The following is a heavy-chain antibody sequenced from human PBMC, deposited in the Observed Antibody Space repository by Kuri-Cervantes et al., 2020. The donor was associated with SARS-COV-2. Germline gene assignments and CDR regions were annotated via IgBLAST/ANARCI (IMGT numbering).Heavy chain of an antibody. CDR3: TRWRVGAET. V-gene: IGHV3-48*03. J-gene: IGHJ4*02. CDR1: GFTFSSYE. D-gene: IGHD1-26*01. Sequence: GGSLRLSCAASGFTFSSYEMNWVRQTPGKGLEWVSYISSTGDTIYYADSVKGRFTISRDNAKNSLYLQMNSLRAEDTAVYYCTRWRVGAETWGQGTLVTVSS. CDR2: ISSTGDTI.